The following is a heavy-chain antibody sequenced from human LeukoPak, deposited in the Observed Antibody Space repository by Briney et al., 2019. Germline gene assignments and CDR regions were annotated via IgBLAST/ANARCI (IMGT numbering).Heavy chain of an antibody. D-gene: IGHD5-18*01. J-gene: IGHJ4*02. CDR3: ARPDSYGRWYFDY. Sequence: GESLKISCKGSGYSFTSYWIAWVRQMPGKGLEWMGSIYPSVSDTRYSPSFQGQVTISADKSITTAYLQWSSLKASDTAIYYCARPDSYGRWYFDYWGRGTLLTVSS. CDR2: IYPSVSDT. V-gene: IGHV5-51*01. CDR1: GYSFTSYW.